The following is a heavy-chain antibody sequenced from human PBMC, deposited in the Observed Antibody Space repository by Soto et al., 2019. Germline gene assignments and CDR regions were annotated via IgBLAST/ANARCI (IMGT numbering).Heavy chain of an antibody. V-gene: IGHV3-23*01. Sequence: GGSLRLSCAASGFTFSSYAMSWVRQAPGKWLEWVSAISGSGGSTYYADSVKGRFTISRDNSKNTLYLQMNSLRVEDTAVYYCAKSIAARPDYYYYGMDVWGQGTTVTVSS. CDR2: ISGSGGST. J-gene: IGHJ6*02. CDR3: AKSIAARPDYYYYGMDV. D-gene: IGHD6-6*01. CDR1: GFTFSSYA.